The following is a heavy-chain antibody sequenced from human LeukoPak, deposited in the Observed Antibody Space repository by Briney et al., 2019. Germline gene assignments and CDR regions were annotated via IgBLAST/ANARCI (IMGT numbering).Heavy chain of an antibody. CDR2: IYYSGST. J-gene: IGHJ6*03. D-gene: IGHD2-15*01. CDR3: ARQAVVGYYYYMDV. V-gene: IGHV4-38-2*02. Sequence: PSETLSLTCTVSGYSISSGYYWGWIRQPPGKGLEWIGSIYYSGSTYYNPSLKSRVTISVDTSKNQFSLKLSSVTAADTAVYYCARQAVVGYYYYMDVWGKGTTVTISS. CDR1: GYSISSGYY.